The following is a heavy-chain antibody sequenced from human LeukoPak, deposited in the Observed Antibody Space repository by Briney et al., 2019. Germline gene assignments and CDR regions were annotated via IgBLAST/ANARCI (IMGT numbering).Heavy chain of an antibody. CDR1: GYSFTNYW. Sequence: GESLRISCKGSGYSFTNYWIAWVRQMPGKGLEWMGIIYPGDSDTRYSPSFQGQVTISADKSISTAYLQWSSLKASDTAMYYCARRTTNPYWYFDLWGRGTLVTVSS. CDR2: IYPGDSDT. J-gene: IGHJ2*01. V-gene: IGHV5-51*01. D-gene: IGHD2/OR15-2a*01. CDR3: ARRTTNPYWYFDL.